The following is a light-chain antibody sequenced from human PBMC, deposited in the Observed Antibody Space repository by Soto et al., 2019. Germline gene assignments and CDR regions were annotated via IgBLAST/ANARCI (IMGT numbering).Light chain of an antibody. Sequence: EIVMTQSPATLPVSPGERATLSCRASQSVSSNLAWYQQKPGQAPRLLIYDASNRAAGIPDRFSGSGSGTDFTLTISSLEPEDSAVYYCQQYGDSPWTFGQGTKVDIK. V-gene: IGKV3-20*01. J-gene: IGKJ1*01. CDR2: DAS. CDR1: QSVSSN. CDR3: QQYGDSPWT.